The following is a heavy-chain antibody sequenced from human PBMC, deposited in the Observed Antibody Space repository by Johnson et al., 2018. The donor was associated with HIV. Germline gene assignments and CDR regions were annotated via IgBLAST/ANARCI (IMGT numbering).Heavy chain of an antibody. Sequence: VQLVESGGGVVRPGRSLRLSCAGSGFTFSTYAIHWVRQAPGQGLEWVAAISFDGSNKYYAASVKGRFTISRDNSKNTLYLQMNSLRAEDTAVYYCAKGSWALWSPWGQGTMVAVSS. D-gene: IGHD1-26*01. CDR1: GFTFSTYA. CDR3: AKGSWALWSP. CDR2: ISFDGSNK. J-gene: IGHJ3*01. V-gene: IGHV3-30-3*01.